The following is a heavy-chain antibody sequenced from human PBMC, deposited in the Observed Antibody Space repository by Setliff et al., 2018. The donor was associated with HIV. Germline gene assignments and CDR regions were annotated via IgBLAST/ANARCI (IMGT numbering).Heavy chain of an antibody. CDR1: GFSFSSYA. D-gene: IGHD2-21*01. J-gene: IGHJ3*02. CDR3: ARVAYCGGDCYRGGAFDI. CDR2: ISYDGSNK. V-gene: IGHV3-30*04. Sequence: GGSLRLSCAASGFSFSSYAMHWVRQAPGKGLEWVAVISYDGSNKYYADSVKGRFTISRDNFKNTLYLQMNSLRLEDTAVYYCARVAYCGGDCYRGGAFDIWGQGTMVTVSS.